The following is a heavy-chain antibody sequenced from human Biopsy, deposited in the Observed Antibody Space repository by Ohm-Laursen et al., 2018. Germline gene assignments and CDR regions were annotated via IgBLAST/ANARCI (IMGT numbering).Heavy chain of an antibody. V-gene: IGHV3-21*01. J-gene: IGHJ3*02. CDR3: ARPTNARAGGAPFDI. CDR2: ISASGNHI. D-gene: IGHD1-1*01. Sequence: GSLRLSCAASGFTFSGFSMNWVRQAPGKGLEWVSSISASGNHIYYTDSVKGRFTVSRDNGKNSLDLQMNSLRAEDTAMYYCARPTNARAGGAPFDIWGQGTMVTVSS. CDR1: GFTFSGFS.